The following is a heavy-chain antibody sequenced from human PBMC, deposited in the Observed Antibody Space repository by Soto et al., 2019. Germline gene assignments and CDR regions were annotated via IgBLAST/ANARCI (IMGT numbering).Heavy chain of an antibody. V-gene: IGHV3-15*01. D-gene: IGHD3-16*01. CDR2: IRTKSDGETT. CDR3: VSEMPLLGVFDF. J-gene: IGHJ4*02. CDR1: GLTFTNAW. Sequence: SLRLSCAASGLTFTNAWMNWVRQAPGKGLEWVGRIRTKSDGETTEYAAPVKGRIAISRDDLRKMLFLEMNSLDSDDSAVYYCVSEMPLLGVFDFWGQGTLVTVSS.